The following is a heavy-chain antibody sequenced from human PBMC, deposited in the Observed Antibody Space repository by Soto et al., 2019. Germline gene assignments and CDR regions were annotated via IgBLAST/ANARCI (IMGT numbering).Heavy chain of an antibody. V-gene: IGHV1-69*02. Sequence: SVKVSCKASGGTFSSYTISWVRQAPGQGLEWMGRIIPILGIANYAQKFQGRVTITADKSTSTAYMELSSLRSEDTAVYYCARAAGVVVAPRLFDYWGQGTLVTVSS. J-gene: IGHJ4*02. CDR1: GGTFSSYT. CDR3: ARAAGVVVAPRLFDY. D-gene: IGHD2-15*01. CDR2: IIPILGIA.